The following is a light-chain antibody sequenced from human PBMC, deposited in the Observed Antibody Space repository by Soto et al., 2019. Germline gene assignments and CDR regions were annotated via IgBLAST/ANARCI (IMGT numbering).Light chain of an antibody. CDR2: WAS. J-gene: IGKJ2*01. CDR1: QSVLYSSNNKNY. V-gene: IGKV4-1*01. Sequence: DIVMTQSPDSLAVSLGERATINCKSSQSVLYSSNNKNYLAWYQQKPGQPPKLLIYWASTRESGVPDRFSGSGSGTDFTLTISSLQAEDVAVYCCQQYYRTPLTFGQGTKLEIK. CDR3: QQYYRTPLT.